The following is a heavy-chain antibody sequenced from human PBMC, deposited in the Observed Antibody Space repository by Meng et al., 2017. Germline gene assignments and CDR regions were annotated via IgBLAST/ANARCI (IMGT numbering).Heavy chain of an antibody. D-gene: IGHD6-6*01. J-gene: IGHJ6*02. Sequence: GGSLRLSCAASGFTFSSYGMHWVRQAPGKGLEWVAVIWYDGSNKYYPDSVKGRFTISRDNSKNTLYLQMNSLRAEDTAVYYCARDPAARSSYYYGMDVWGQGTTVTVSS. V-gene: IGHV3-33*01. CDR2: IWYDGSNK. CDR1: GFTFSSYG. CDR3: ARDPAARSSYYYGMDV.